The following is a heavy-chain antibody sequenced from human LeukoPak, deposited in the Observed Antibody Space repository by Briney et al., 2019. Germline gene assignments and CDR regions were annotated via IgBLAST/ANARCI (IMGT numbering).Heavy chain of an antibody. CDR2: IWYDDSNK. Sequence: GGSLRLSCAASGFTFCSYSMNWLRQAPGKGLEGVAGIWYDDSNKYYAHSVKGRFTISRDNSNNTMYLPMNRLRAEDTAVYYCAREDNYGSGGYYFDYWGQGTLVTVSS. J-gene: IGHJ4*02. CDR3: AREDNYGSGGYYFDY. CDR1: GFTFCSYS. D-gene: IGHD3-10*01. V-gene: IGHV3-33*08.